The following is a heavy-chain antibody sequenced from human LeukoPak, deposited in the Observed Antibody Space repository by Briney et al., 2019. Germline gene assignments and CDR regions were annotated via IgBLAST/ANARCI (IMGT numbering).Heavy chain of an antibody. CDR1: GGTFSSYA. D-gene: IGHD5-18*01. CDR3: ARGGYSYGYHYYYGMDV. V-gene: IGHV1-69*13. CDR2: IIPIFGTA. Sequence: SAKVSCKASGGTFSSYAISWVRQAPGQGLEWMGGIIPIFGTANYAQKFQGRVTITADESTSTAYMELSSLRSEDTAVYYCARGGYSYGYHYYYGMDVWGQGTTVTVSS. J-gene: IGHJ6*02.